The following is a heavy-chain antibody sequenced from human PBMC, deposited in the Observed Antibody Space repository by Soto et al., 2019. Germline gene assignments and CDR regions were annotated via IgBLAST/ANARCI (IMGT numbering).Heavy chain of an antibody. D-gene: IGHD1-26*01. CDR3: AGSVAVICLLDY. V-gene: IGHV4-39*01. J-gene: IGHJ4*02. CDR1: GGSISSSSYY. Sequence: QLQLQESGPGLVKPSETLSLTCTVSGGSISSSSYYWGWIRQPPGKGLEWIGSIYYSGSTYYNPSLKSRVTISVDTSKNQFSLKLSSVTAADTAVYYCAGSVAVICLLDYWGQGTLVTVSS. CDR2: IYYSGST.